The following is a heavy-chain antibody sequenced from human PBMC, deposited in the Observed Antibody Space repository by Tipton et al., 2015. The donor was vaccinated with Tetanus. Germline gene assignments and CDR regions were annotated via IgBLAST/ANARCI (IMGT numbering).Heavy chain of an antibody. D-gene: IGHD2-8*02. V-gene: IGHV1-18*01. J-gene: IGHJ4*02. CDR3: GTGLGCTGGTCQGY. CDR1: GYTFTNYG. CDR2: DSGYSGNT. Sequence: QSGPEVKKPGASVKVSCKGSGYTFTNYGINWVRQAPGQGLEWMGWDSGYSGNTIYARKVQGRVTMTTDTSTNTAYLELSNLRADDTAVYYCGTGLGCTGGTCQGYWGQGTLVTVSS.